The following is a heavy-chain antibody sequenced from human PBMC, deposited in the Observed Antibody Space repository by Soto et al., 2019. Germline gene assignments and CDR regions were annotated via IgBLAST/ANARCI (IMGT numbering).Heavy chain of an antibody. J-gene: IGHJ4*02. V-gene: IGHV4-59*08. Sequence: SETLSLTCTVSGGSISSFYWSWIRQSPGKGLEWIGCLYDSGTTNYNPSLKSRVTISVDTSKNQFSLELSSATAADTAVYYCASSFTVPAAIGYWGQGTLVTVSS. CDR2: LYDSGTT. CDR3: ASSFTVPAAIGY. CDR1: GGSISSFY. D-gene: IGHD2-2*02.